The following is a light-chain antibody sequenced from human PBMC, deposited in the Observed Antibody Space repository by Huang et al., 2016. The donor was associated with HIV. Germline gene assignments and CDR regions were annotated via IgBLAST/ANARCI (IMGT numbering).Light chain of an antibody. CDR1: QSISNY. V-gene: IGKV3-11*01. J-gene: IGKJ5*01. CDR3: QQRSNWSPVT. Sequence: EIVLTQSPATLSLSPGERATLSCRASQSISNYLIWYQQKPGQAPRLLIYDASNRATGIPARFSGRGSGTDFTLTISSLEPEDFAIYYCQQRSNWSPVTFGQGTRLDI. CDR2: DAS.